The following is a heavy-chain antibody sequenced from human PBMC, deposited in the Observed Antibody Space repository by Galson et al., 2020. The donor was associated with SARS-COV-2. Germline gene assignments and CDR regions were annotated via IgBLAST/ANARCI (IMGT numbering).Heavy chain of an antibody. CDR3: ARRGTYPSFDDY. CDR2: ISSYNGNT. Sequence: ASVTVSCKASGYTLTNYGISWVRQAPGQGLEWMGWISSYNGNTNYAQKFQGRGTMTTDTSTSTAYMDLRSLRSDDTAVYYCARRGTYPSFDDYWGQGTRVTVSS. J-gene: IGHJ4*02. V-gene: IGHV1-18*01. CDR1: GYTLTNYG. D-gene: IGHD3-9*01.